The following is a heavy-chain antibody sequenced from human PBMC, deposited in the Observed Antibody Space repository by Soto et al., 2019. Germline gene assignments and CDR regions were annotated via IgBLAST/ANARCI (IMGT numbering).Heavy chain of an antibody. D-gene: IGHD2-2*03. CDR3: ARLNGYCISTNCHCYYGTDV. CDR1: GGSVSSSTYS. J-gene: IGHJ6*02. V-gene: IGHV4-39*02. CDR2: IYSSENT. Sequence: SETLSLTCTVSGGSVSSSTYSWGWIRQSPGQGLEWIGTIYSSENTYYNPSLVSRVTISVDTSKNDFSLKLSSVTAADTAVYYCARLNGYCISTNCHCYYGTDVWGQETTVT.